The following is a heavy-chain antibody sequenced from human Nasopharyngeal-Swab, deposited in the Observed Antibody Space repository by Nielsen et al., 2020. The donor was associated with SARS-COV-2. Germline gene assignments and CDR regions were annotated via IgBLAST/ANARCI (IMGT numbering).Heavy chain of an antibody. V-gene: IGHV4-34*01. Sequence: WIRQPPGKGLEWIGEINHSGSTNYNPSPKSRVTISVDTSKNQFSLKLSSVTAADTAVYYCAGSQDILTGYFWGQGTLVTVSS. J-gene: IGHJ4*02. CDR2: INHSGST. CDR3: AGSQDILTGYF. D-gene: IGHD3-9*01.